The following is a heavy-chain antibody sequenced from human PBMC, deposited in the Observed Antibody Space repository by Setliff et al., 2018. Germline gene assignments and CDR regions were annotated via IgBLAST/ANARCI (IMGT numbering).Heavy chain of an antibody. Sequence: PSETLSLTCTVSGGSISRSSYYWGWIRQPPGKGLEWIGYIYYSGSTYYNPSLKSRVTISVDTSKNQFSLKLSSVTAADTAVYYCARDPLTTNRRRAFDIWGQGTMVTVSS. D-gene: IGHD4-17*01. CDR2: IYYSGST. CDR3: ARDPLTTNRRRAFDI. CDR1: GGSISRSSYY. J-gene: IGHJ3*02. V-gene: IGHV4-31*03.